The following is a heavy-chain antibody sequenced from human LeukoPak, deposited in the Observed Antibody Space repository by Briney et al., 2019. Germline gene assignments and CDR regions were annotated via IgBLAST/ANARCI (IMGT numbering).Heavy chain of an antibody. CDR1: GGTFSSYA. CDR3: APLATVEYSSSSDWFDP. V-gene: IGHV1-69*05. D-gene: IGHD6-6*01. CDR2: IIPIFGTA. Sequence: ASVKVSCKASGGTFSSYAISWVRQAPGQGREWMGGIIPIFGTANYAQKFQGRVTITTDESTSTAYMELSSLRSEDTAVYYCAPLATVEYSSSSDWFDPWGQGTLVTVSS. J-gene: IGHJ5*02.